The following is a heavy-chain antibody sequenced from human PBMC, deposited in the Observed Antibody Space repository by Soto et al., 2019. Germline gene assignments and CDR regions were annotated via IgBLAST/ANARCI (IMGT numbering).Heavy chain of an antibody. J-gene: IGHJ4*02. CDR2: IGHSRTYI. D-gene: IGHD1-26*01. CDR1: GFTFSSYT. Sequence: EVQLVESGGGLVKPGGSLRLSCAASGFTFSSYTFAWVRQAPGEGLEWVSSIGHSRTYIYSADSMKGRFTVSRDNDNNSLFLQMDSLRVEDTAVYYCARVKVGVTGWRHFDHWGQGALVTVSS. V-gene: IGHV3-21*01. CDR3: ARVKVGVTGWRHFDH.